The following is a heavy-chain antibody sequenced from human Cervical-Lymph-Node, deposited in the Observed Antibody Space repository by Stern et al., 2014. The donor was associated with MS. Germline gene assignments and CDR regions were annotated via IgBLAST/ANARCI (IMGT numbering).Heavy chain of an antibody. J-gene: IGHJ5*02. CDR3: ASGGGGYCSSTSCYPGNWFDP. CDR2: IIPIFGTA. CDR1: GGTFSSYA. D-gene: IGHD2-2*01. Sequence: VQLVQSGAEVKKPGSSVKVSCKASGGTFSSYAISWVRQAPGQGLEWMGGIIPIFGTANYAQKFQGRVTITADKSTSTAYMELSSLRSEDTAVYYCASGGGGYCSSTSCYPGNWFDPWGQGTLVTVSS. V-gene: IGHV1-69*14.